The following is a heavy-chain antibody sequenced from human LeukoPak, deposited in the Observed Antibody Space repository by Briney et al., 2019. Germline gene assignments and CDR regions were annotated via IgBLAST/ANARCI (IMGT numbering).Heavy chain of an antibody. J-gene: IGHJ5*02. V-gene: IGHV4-39*01. D-gene: IGHD2-15*01. Sequence: PSETLSLTCTVSGDSVSSGSYYWGWIRQPPGKGLEWIGSTYYSGTTYYTPSLKSRVTISVDTSKNQFSLKLSSVTAADTAMYYCAFMVVAVGFDPWGQGTLVSVSS. CDR1: GDSVSSGSYY. CDR2: TYYSGTT. CDR3: AFMVVAVGFDP.